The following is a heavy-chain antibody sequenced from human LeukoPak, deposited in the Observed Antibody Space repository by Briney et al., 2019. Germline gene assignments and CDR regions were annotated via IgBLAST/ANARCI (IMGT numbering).Heavy chain of an antibody. V-gene: IGHV4-34*01. Sequence: SETLSLTCAVYGGSFSGYYWSWIRQPPGKGLEWIGEINHSGSTNYNPSLKSRVTISVDASKNQFSLKLNSVTAADTAVYYCARVGGENSGYRYYFDFWGQGTLVTVSS. CDR2: INHSGST. CDR1: GGSFSGYY. D-gene: IGHD5-18*01. J-gene: IGHJ4*02. CDR3: ARVGGENSGYRYYFDF.